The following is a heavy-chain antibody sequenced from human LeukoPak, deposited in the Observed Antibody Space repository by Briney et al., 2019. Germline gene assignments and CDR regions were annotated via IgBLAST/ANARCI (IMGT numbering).Heavy chain of an antibody. CDR1: GFTFSSYE. CDR3: VRGGSSTSCFDY. Sequence: PGGSLRLSCAASGFTFSSYEMSWVRQAPGKGLEWVSYISSSGSTIYYADSVKGRFTISRDNAKNSLYLQMNSLRAEDTAVYYCVRGGSSTSCFDYWGQGTLVTVSS. J-gene: IGHJ4*02. D-gene: IGHD2-2*01. CDR2: ISSSGSTI. V-gene: IGHV3-48*03.